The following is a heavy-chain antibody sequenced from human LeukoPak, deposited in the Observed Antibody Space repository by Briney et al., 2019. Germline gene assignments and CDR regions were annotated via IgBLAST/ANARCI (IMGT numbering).Heavy chain of an antibody. CDR1: GFTFSDSA. J-gene: IGHJ4*02. CDR3: TPVVGDMVFTNAY. D-gene: IGHD5/OR15-5a*01. CDR2: IRSKPHNYAT. V-gene: IGHV3-73*01. Sequence: GGSLKLSCAASGFTFSDSAMHWVRQASGKGLEWVGRIRSKPHNYATAYAASVKGRFTLSRDDSENTAFLQMNSLRTEDTAGYYCTPVVGDMVFTNAYWGQGTLVTVSS.